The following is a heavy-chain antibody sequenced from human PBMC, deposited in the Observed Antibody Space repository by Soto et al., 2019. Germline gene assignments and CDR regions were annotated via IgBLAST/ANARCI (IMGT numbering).Heavy chain of an antibody. V-gene: IGHV4-59*01. Sequence: SETLSLTCTVSGGSISSYYWSWTRQPPGKGLEWIGYIYYSGSTNYNPSLKSRVTISVDTSKNQFSLKLSSVTAADTAVYYCAREDYDILTGYYRGFDYWGQGTLVTVSS. CDR3: AREDYDILTGYYRGFDY. CDR2: IYYSGST. CDR1: GGSISSYY. J-gene: IGHJ4*02. D-gene: IGHD3-9*01.